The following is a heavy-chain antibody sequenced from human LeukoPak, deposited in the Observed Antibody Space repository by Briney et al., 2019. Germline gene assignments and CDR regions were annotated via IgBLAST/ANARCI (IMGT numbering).Heavy chain of an antibody. Sequence: GASVKVSCKASGYTFTGYYMHWVRQAPGQGLEWMGWINPNSGGTNYAQKFQGRVTMTRDTSISTAYMELSGLRSDDTAVYYCARETYSSSWYGFDYWGQGTLVTVSS. V-gene: IGHV1-2*02. CDR3: ARETYSSSWYGFDY. D-gene: IGHD6-13*01. CDR2: INPNSGGT. CDR1: GYTFTGYY. J-gene: IGHJ4*02.